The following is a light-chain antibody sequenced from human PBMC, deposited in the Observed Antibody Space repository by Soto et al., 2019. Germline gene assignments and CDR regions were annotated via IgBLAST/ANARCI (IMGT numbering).Light chain of an antibody. J-gene: IGKJ2*01. Sequence: DIVMTQSPDSLAVSLGGRATINCKSSQSVLYSSNNKNYLAWYQQKPGQPPKVLIYWASTRESGVPDRFSGSGFGTDFTLTISSLQAEDVAVYYCQQYYSTPLTFGQGTKLEI. CDR2: WAS. V-gene: IGKV4-1*01. CDR3: QQYYSTPLT. CDR1: QSVLYSSNNKNY.